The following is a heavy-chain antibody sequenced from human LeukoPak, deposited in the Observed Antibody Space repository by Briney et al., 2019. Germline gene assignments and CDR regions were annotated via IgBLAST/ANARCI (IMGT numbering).Heavy chain of an antibody. CDR2: IYPGDSDT. Sequence: GESLKISCKGSGYSFTSYWIGWVRQMPGKDLEWMGIIYPGDSDTTYSPSFQGQVTISADQSISTAYLQWSSLKASHTAMYYCARRAYCGGDCFSDYWGQGTLVTVSS. CDR3: ARRAYCGGDCFSDY. J-gene: IGHJ4*02. V-gene: IGHV5-51*01. D-gene: IGHD2-21*02. CDR1: GYSFTSYW.